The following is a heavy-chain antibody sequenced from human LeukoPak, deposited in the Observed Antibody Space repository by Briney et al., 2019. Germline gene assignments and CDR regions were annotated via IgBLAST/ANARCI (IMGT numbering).Heavy chain of an antibody. Sequence: ASVKVSCKASGYTFTGYYMHWVRQAPGQGLEWMGRINPNSGGTNYAQKFQGRVTMTRDTSISTAYMELSRLRSDDTAVYYCARDLRGYSYGYAYWGQGTLDTVSS. CDR3: ARDLRGYSYGYAY. D-gene: IGHD5-18*01. J-gene: IGHJ4*02. V-gene: IGHV1-2*06. CDR1: GYTFTGYY. CDR2: INPNSGGT.